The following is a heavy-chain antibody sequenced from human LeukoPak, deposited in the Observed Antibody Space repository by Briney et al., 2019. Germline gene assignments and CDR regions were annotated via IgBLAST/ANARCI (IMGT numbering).Heavy chain of an antibody. V-gene: IGHV4-39*01. CDR3: ARAPPIAVAGTGWFDP. CDR2: IYYSGST. Sequence: SATLSLTCTVSGGSISSSSYYWGWIRQPPGKGLEWIGSIYYSGSTYYNPSLKSRVTISVDTSKNQFSLKLSSVTAADTAVYYCARAPPIAVAGTGWFDPWGQGTLVTVSS. J-gene: IGHJ5*02. D-gene: IGHD6-19*01. CDR1: GGSISSSSYY.